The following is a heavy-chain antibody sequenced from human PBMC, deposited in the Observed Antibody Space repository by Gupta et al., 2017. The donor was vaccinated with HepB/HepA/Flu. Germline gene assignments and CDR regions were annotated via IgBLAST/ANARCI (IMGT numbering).Heavy chain of an antibody. D-gene: IGHD6-6*01. J-gene: IGHJ6*02. CDR1: GRPFSSYA. CDR2: IIPILCIA. CDR3: AIYPGSSRGYYYYGMDV. V-gene: IGHV1-69*04. Sequence: QVQLVQSGAEVKKPGSSVKVSCKASGRPFSSYAIRWLLLSAGQGLEWMGRIIPILCIANYAQKFQGRVTITADKSTSTAYMEVGSLRSEDTAVYYCAIYPGSSRGYYYYGMDVWGQGTTATGSS.